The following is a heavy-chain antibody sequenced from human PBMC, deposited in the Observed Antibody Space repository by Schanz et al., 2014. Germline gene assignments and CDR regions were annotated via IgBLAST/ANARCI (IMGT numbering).Heavy chain of an antibody. CDR2: ISGTTTYT. D-gene: IGHD2-2*01. J-gene: IGHJ4*02. CDR1: GFAFSSYS. CDR3: AKDSTHIDIVLVPTAIDY. V-gene: IGHV3-48*01. Sequence: QLVGSGGGLIQPGGSLRLSCTASGFAFSSYSMNWVRQAPGKGLEWVSYISGTTTYTNYADSVKGRFTISRDNSKNTLYLHMNTLRSEDTAVYYCAKDSTHIDIVLVPTAIDYWGQGTLVTVSS.